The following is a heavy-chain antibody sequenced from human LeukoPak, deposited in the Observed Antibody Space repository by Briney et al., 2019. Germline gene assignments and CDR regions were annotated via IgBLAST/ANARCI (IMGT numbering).Heavy chain of an antibody. Sequence: GGSLRLSCAASGFSINNYWMNWVRQAPGKGLEWVASIKKEGSERYYVDSVKGRFTISRDNTKNSLHLQMNTLRAEDTAVYYCARDLAGPPQEAFDIWGQGTMVTVSS. CDR1: GFSINNYW. CDR3: ARDLAGPPQEAFDI. J-gene: IGHJ3*02. V-gene: IGHV3-7*01. CDR2: IKKEGSER.